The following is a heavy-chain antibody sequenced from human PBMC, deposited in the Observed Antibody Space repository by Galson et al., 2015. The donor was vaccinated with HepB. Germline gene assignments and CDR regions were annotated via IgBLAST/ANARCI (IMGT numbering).Heavy chain of an antibody. CDR3: ARGRSWFGELLHDAFDI. J-gene: IGHJ3*02. CDR2: IYYSGST. Sequence: TLSLTCAVYGGSFSGYYWSWIRQPPGKGLEWIGYIYYSGSTYYNPSLKSRVTISVDTSKNQFSLKLSSVTAADTAVYYCARGRSWFGELLHDAFDIWGQGTMVTVSS. CDR1: GGSFSGYY. V-gene: IGHV4-30-4*01. D-gene: IGHD3-10*01.